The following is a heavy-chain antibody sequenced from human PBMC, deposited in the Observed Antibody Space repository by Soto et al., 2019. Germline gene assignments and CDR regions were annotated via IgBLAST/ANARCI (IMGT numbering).Heavy chain of an antibody. CDR2: IWYDGSNK. CDR3: CRGMYTPYETSPLSFDY. Sequence: QSGGSLRLSCAASGFTFSTYGMHWVRQAPGKGLEWVAVIWYDGSNKYYADSVKGRFTISRDNSKSIAYLQMASLKTEDTAIYYCCRGMYTPYETSPLSFDYWGQGTQVTVSS. J-gene: IGHJ4*02. D-gene: IGHD3-22*01. CDR1: GFTFSTYG. V-gene: IGHV3-33*01.